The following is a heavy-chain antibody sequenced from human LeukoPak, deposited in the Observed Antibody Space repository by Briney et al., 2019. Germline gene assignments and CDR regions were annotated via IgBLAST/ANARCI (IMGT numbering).Heavy chain of an antibody. J-gene: IGHJ5*02. V-gene: IGHV4-59*12. D-gene: IGHD6-6*01. Sequence: KPSETLSLTCTVSGGSISSYYWSWIRQVPGKGLEWIAYIYYIGSTDYNPSLKSRVTISVDTSKNQFSLKLSSVTAADTALYFCAREVIAAHNWFDPWGQGTLVTVSS. CDR1: GGSISSYY. CDR3: AREVIAAHNWFDP. CDR2: IYYIGST.